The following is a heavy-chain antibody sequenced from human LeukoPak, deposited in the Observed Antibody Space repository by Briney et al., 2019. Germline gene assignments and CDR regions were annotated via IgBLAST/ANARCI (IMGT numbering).Heavy chain of an antibody. V-gene: IGHV3-21*01. Sequence: GGSLRLSCAASGLTFSSYSMNWVRQAPGKGLEWVSSISSSSSYIYYADSVKGRFTISRDNAKNSLYLQMNSLRAEDTAVYYCARGGPYGSGSFVDYWGQGTLVTVSS. J-gene: IGHJ4*02. CDR1: GLTFSSYS. CDR2: ISSSSSYI. CDR3: ARGGPYGSGSFVDY. D-gene: IGHD3-10*01.